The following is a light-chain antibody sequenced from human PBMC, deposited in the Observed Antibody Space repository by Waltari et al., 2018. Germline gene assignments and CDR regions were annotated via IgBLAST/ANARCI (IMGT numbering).Light chain of an antibody. J-gene: IGLJ2*01. CDR3: CSYVGGSRVL. CDR2: EAT. Sequence: QSVLTQPASVSGSPGQSITISCTGTRSDIGAYNFVSWFQQLPGQAPRLLISEATKRPSGVSYRFSGSKSCNTASLSISDLQAEDEADYYCCSYVGGSRVLFGGGTKLTV. V-gene: IGLV2-23*01. CDR1: RSDIGAYNF.